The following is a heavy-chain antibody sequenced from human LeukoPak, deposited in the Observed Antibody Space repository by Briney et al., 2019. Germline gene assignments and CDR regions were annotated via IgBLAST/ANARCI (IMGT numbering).Heavy chain of an antibody. Sequence: GGSLRLSCAASGFTFSSYAMHWVRQAPGKGLEWVAVISYDGSNKYYADSVKGRFTISRDNSKNTLYLQMNSLRAEDTAVYYCASGYSYGPLDYWGQGTLVTVSS. J-gene: IGHJ4*02. CDR2: ISYDGSNK. CDR3: ASGYSYGPLDY. D-gene: IGHD5-18*01. V-gene: IGHV3-30-3*01. CDR1: GFTFSSYA.